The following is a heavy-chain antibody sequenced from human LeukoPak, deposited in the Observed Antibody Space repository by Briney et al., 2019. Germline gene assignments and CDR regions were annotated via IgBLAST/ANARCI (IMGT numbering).Heavy chain of an antibody. CDR1: GGSISSGGYY. V-gene: IGHV4-31*03. CDR2: IYYSGST. J-gene: IGHJ5*02. CDR3: ARLLGVPANWFDP. Sequence: SQTLSLTCTVSGGSISSGGYYWSWIRQHPGKGLEWIGYIYYSGSTYYNPSLNSRVTISVDTSKTQSSLKLSSVTAADTVVYYCARLLGVPANWFDPWGQGTLVTVSS. D-gene: IGHD2-2*01.